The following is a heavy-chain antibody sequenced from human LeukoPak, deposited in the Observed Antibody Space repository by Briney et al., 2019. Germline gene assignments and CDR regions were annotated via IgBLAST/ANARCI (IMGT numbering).Heavy chain of an antibody. CDR1: GFTFSSYS. CDR2: ISSSSYI. J-gene: IGHJ3*02. V-gene: IGHV3-21*01. Sequence: GGSLRLSCAASGFTFSSYSMNWVRQAPGKGLEWVSSISSSSYIYYADSVKGRFTISRDNAKNSLYLQMNSLRAEDTAVYYCARAARPVWWRHDDAFDIWGQGTMVTVSS. CDR3: ARAARPVWWRHDDAFDI. D-gene: IGHD2-21*01.